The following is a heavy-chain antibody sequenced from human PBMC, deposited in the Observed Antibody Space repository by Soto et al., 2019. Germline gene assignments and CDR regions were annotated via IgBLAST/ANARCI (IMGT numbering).Heavy chain of an antibody. CDR1: GYSFTRNW. CDR3: ARGHGWIDY. J-gene: IGHJ4*02. D-gene: IGHD6-19*01. CDR2: IDPRDSST. Sequence: PGEALKISCKGSGYSFTRNWITWVRQMPGKGLEWMGRIDPRDSSTDYSPSFQGHVTISADKSISTAYLQWSGLKASDSAIYFCARGHGWIDYWGQTTLVTVSS. V-gene: IGHV5-10-1*01.